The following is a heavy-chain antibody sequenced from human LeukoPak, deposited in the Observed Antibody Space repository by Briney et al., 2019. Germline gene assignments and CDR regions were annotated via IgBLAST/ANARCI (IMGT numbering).Heavy chain of an antibody. V-gene: IGHV1-69*01. D-gene: IGHD3-9*01. CDR1: GGTFSSYA. Sequence: SVKVSCKASGGTFSSYAISWVRQAPGQGLEWMGGIIPIFGTANYAQKFQDRVTITADESTSTAYMELSSLRSEDTAVYYCASGDYDILTGYLDYWGQGTLVTVSS. CDR2: IIPIFGTA. J-gene: IGHJ4*02. CDR3: ASGDYDILTGYLDY.